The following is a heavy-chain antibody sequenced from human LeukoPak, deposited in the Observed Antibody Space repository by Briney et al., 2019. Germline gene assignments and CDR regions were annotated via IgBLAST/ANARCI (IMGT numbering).Heavy chain of an antibody. Sequence: ASVKVSCKASGGTFSSYAISWVRQAPGQGLEWMGWISAYNGNTNYAQKLQGRVTMTTDTSTSTAYMELRSLRSDDTAVYYCARVQAYDAFDIWGQGTMVTVSS. V-gene: IGHV1-18*01. J-gene: IGHJ3*02. CDR2: ISAYNGNT. CDR1: GGTFSSYA. CDR3: ARVQAYDAFDI.